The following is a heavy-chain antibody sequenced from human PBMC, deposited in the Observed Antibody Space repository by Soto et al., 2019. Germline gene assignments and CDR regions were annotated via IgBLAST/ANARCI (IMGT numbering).Heavy chain of an antibody. Sequence: ASVKVSRKASGDTFLSNDINWVRQAPGQGLEWMGWIKPNSGNTVYAQKFQGRLTMTRNTSVTTAYMELSGLRSEDTAIYYCGRGAVTGITLFGEAIIGRHHYMDVWGTGTTDTVSS. J-gene: IGHJ6*03. CDR1: GDTFLSND. V-gene: IGHV1-8*01. CDR3: GRGAVTGITLFGEAIIGRHHYMDV. D-gene: IGHD3-3*01. CDR2: IKPNSGNT.